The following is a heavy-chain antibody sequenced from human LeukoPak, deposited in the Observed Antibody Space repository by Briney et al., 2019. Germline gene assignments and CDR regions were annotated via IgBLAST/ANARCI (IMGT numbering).Heavy chain of an antibody. J-gene: IGHJ5*02. CDR3: AKTDCGGDCGWFDP. Sequence: GRSLRLSCAASGFTFDDYAMHWVRQAPGKGLEWVSGISWNSGSIGYADSVKGRFTISRDNSKNTLYLQMNSLRAEDTAVYYCAKTDCGGDCGWFDPWGQGTLVTVSS. D-gene: IGHD2-21*02. CDR2: ISWNSGSI. V-gene: IGHV3-9*01. CDR1: GFTFDDYA.